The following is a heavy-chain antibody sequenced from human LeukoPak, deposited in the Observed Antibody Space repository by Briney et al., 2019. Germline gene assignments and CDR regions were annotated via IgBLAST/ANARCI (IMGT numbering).Heavy chain of an antibody. Sequence: GGSLRHSCAASGLTFDDYAMHWVRQAPGKGLEWVSGISWNSGRIGYADSVKGRFTISRDNAKNSLYLQMNSLRAEDTAFYYCAKDTSYDILTGSFDYWGQGTLVTVSS. CDR1: GLTFDDYA. J-gene: IGHJ4*02. V-gene: IGHV3-9*01. CDR2: ISWNSGRI. D-gene: IGHD3-9*01. CDR3: AKDTSYDILTGSFDY.